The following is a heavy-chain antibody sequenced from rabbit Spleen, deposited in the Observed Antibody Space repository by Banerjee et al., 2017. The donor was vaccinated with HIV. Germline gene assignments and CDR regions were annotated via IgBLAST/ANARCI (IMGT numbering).Heavy chain of an antibody. CDR2: IYTGSSGST. CDR3: ARDTGSSFSTYGMDL. CDR1: GIDFSSYYY. Sequence: QEQVVESGGGLVQPEGSLTLTCKASGIDFSSYYYMCWVRQAPGKGLEWIACIYTGSSGSTYYASWAKGRFTCSKTSSTTVTLQMTSLTAADTATYFCARDTGSSFSTYGMDLWGPGTLVTVS. V-gene: IGHV1S45*01. J-gene: IGHJ6*01. D-gene: IGHD8-1*01.